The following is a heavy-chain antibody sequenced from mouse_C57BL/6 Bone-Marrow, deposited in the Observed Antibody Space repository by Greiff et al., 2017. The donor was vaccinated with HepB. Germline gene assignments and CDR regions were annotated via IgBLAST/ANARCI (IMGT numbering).Heavy chain of an antibody. CDR2: INPSNGGT. Sequence: QVQLQQPGTELVKPGASVKLSCKASGYTFTSYWMHWVKQRPGQGLEWIGNINPSNGGTNYNEKFKSKATLTVDKSSSTAYMQLSSLTSEDSAVYYGAREGTGTYYWYFDVWGTGTTVTVSS. J-gene: IGHJ1*03. CDR1: GYTFTSYW. D-gene: IGHD4-1*01. CDR3: AREGTGTYYWYFDV. V-gene: IGHV1-53*01.